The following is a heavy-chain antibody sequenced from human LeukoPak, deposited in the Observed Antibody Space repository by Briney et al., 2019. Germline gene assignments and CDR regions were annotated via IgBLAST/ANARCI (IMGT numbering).Heavy chain of an antibody. CDR1: GYTFTGYH. CDR3: ARVYCSSTSCLFDY. D-gene: IGHD2-2*01. V-gene: IGHV1-2*06. J-gene: IGHJ4*02. Sequence: ASVKVSCKASGYTFTGYHMHWVRQAPGQGLEWMGRINPNSGDTNYAQKFQGRVTMTRDTSISTAYMELSRLRSDDTAVYYCARVYCSSTSCLFDYWGREPWSPSPQ. CDR2: INPNSGDT.